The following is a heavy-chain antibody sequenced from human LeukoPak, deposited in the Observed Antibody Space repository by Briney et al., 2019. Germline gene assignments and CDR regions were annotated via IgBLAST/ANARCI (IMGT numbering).Heavy chain of an antibody. V-gene: IGHV3-74*01. CDR1: GFTFSSYW. Sequence: GGSLRLSCAASGFTFSSYWMHWVRQAPGKGLVWVSRINSDGSSTSYADSVKGRFTISRDNAKNTLYLQMNSLRAEDTAVYYCARRQYDFWSGYYTYYYYYMDVWAKGPRSPSP. D-gene: IGHD3/OR15-3a*01. CDR3: ARRQYDFWSGYYTYYYYYMDV. CDR2: INSDGSST. J-gene: IGHJ6*03.